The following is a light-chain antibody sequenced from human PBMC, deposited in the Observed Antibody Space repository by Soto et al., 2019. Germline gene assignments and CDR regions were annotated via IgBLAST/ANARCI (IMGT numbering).Light chain of an antibody. Sequence: EIVLTQSPGTLSLSPGERATLSCRASQSVSSSYLAWYQQKPGQAPRLLIYGASNRATGIPDRFSGSGSGTDFTLTISRLEPEYFAVYYCQQYGSSPPWTFGQGTKVDIK. CDR1: QSVSSSY. J-gene: IGKJ1*01. CDR2: GAS. V-gene: IGKV3-20*01. CDR3: QQYGSSPPWT.